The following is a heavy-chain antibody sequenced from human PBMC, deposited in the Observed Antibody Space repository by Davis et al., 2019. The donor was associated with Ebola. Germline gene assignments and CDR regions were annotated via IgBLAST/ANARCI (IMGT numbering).Heavy chain of an antibody. CDR1: GYTFTSYG. J-gene: IGHJ4*02. V-gene: IGHV1-18*01. D-gene: IGHD4-17*01. Sequence: ASVKVSCKASGYTFTSYGISWVRQAPGQGLEWMGWISAYNGNTNYAQKFQGRVTITADKSTSTAYMELSSLRSEDTAVYYCARVRAYYGDYDYFDYWGQGTLVTVSS. CDR3: ARVRAYYGDYDYFDY. CDR2: ISAYNGNT.